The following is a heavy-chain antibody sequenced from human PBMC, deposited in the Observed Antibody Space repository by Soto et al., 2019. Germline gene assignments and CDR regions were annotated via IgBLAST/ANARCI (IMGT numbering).Heavy chain of an antibody. Sequence: PGGSLRLSCAASGFTFSSYAMSWVRQAPGKGLEWVSAISGSGGSTYYADSVKGRFTISRDNSKNTLYLQMNSLRAEDTAVYYCAKGHREGIVATIKIQIYYNCYMDVWGKGTTVTVSS. CDR3: AKGHREGIVATIKIQIYYNCYMDV. V-gene: IGHV3-23*01. CDR2: ISGSGGST. CDR1: GFTFSSYA. D-gene: IGHD5-12*01. J-gene: IGHJ6*03.